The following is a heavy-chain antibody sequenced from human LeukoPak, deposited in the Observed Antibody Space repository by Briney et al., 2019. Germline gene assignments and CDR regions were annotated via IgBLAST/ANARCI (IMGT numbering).Heavy chain of an antibody. D-gene: IGHD1-7*01. CDR2: INTNNGKP. V-gene: IGHV7-4-1*02. J-gene: IGHJ5*02. Sequence: ASVKVSCKASGYTFTSYAMNWVRQAPGQGLEWMGWINTNNGKPTYAQGFTGRFVFSLDTSVSTAYLHISSLKAEDSAMYYCARGLRVWNYVADPWGQGTLVTVSS. CDR3: ARGLRVWNYVADP. CDR1: GYTFTSYA.